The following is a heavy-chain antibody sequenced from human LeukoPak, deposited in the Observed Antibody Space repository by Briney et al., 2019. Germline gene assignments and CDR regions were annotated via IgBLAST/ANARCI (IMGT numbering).Heavy chain of an antibody. J-gene: IGHJ4*02. Sequence: GGSLRLSCAASGFSISSYWMSWVRQAPGKGLEWVANIKQDGTEKYYVDSVKGRFTISRDNAKNSLYLQMNSLRAEDTAVYYCAREVVTATSYFDFWGQGTLVTVSS. V-gene: IGHV3-7*01. D-gene: IGHD2-21*02. CDR3: AREVVTATSYFDF. CDR2: IKQDGTEK. CDR1: GFSISSYW.